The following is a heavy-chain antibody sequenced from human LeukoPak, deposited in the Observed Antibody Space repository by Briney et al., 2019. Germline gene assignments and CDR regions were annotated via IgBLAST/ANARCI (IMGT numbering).Heavy chain of an antibody. CDR2: IIPMFGTT. D-gene: IGHD6-19*01. J-gene: IGHJ4*02. CDR3: ARDTVASLYY. Sequence: SVSLSCTASAVTFSISAISWVSHAPGPGLEWMGGIIPMFGTTNYAQKFQGRVTITADESTSTAYVELSSLRSEDTAIYYCARDTVASLYYWGQGTLVTVSS. V-gene: IGHV1-69*13. CDR1: AVTFSISA.